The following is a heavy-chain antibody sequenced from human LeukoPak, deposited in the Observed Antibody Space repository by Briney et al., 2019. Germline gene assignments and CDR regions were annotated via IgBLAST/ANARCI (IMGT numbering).Heavy chain of an antibody. D-gene: IGHD6-13*01. CDR1: GYSFTSYW. Sequence: GESLKISCKGSGYSFTSYWIGWVRQMPGKGLEWMGIIYPGDSDIRYSPSFQGQVTISADKSISTAYLQWSSLKASDTAMYYCAKIAAAGSYYNYYYMDVWGKGTTVTVSS. CDR2: IYPGDSDI. CDR3: AKIAAAGSYYNYYYMDV. V-gene: IGHV5-51*01. J-gene: IGHJ6*03.